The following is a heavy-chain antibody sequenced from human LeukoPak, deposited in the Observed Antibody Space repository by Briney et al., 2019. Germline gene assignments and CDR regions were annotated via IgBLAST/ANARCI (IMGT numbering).Heavy chain of an antibody. D-gene: IGHD2-8*02. CDR1: GFTFRNYG. Sequence: PGTSLRLSCAASGFTFRNYGMHWVRQAPGKGLEWVAVIWHDGSKKYYADSVKGRFTISRDNSKNTLYLQMNSLRAEDTAVYFCARAPFYCIGGPCYEPWFDYWGQGTLATVSS. CDR2: IWHDGSKK. CDR3: ARAPFYCIGGPCYEPWFDY. J-gene: IGHJ4*02. V-gene: IGHV3-33*01.